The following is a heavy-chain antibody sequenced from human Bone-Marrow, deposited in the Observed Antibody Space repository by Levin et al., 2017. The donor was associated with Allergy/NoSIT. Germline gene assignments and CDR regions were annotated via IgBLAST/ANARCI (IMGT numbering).Heavy chain of an antibody. CDR2: IYYSGST. J-gene: IGHJ4*02. V-gene: IGHV4-39*01. CDR3: ASQSSGWYWDYFDY. D-gene: IGHD6-19*01. CDR1: GGSISSSSYY. Sequence: SQTLSLTCTVSGGSISSSSYYWGWIRQPPGKGLEWIGSIYYSGSTYYNPSLKSRVTISVDTSKNQFSLKLSSVTAADTAVYYCASQSSGWYWDYFDYWGQGTLVTVSS.